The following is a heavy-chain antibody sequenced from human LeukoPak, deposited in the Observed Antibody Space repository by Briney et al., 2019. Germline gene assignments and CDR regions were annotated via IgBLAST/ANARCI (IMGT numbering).Heavy chain of an antibody. V-gene: IGHV4-61*08. J-gene: IGHJ4*02. Sequence: SGPTLVNPTQTLTLTCTFSGFSLSTSGMCVSWIRQPPGKGLEWIGYIYYSGSTNYNPSLKSRVTISVDTSKNQFSLKLSSVTAADTAVYYCARAGRVPAANFDYWGQGTLVTVSS. CDR2: IYYSGST. D-gene: IGHD2-2*01. CDR3: ARAGRVPAANFDY. CDR1: GFSLSTSGMC.